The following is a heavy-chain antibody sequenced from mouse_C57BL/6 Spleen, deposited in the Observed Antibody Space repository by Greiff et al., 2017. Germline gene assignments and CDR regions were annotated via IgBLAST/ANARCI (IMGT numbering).Heavy chain of an antibody. CDR3: ARYTGGWDSGGGFAY. D-gene: IGHD4-1*01. V-gene: IGHV7-3*01. CDR2: IRNKANGYTT. Sequence: EVKLVESGGGLVQPGGSLSLSCAASGFTFTDYYMSWVRQPPGKALEWVGFIRNKANGYTTEYSASVKGRFTISRDNSQSILYLQMNALRAEDSATYYCARYTGGWDSGGGFAYWGQGTLVTVSA. CDR1: GFTFTDYY. J-gene: IGHJ3*01.